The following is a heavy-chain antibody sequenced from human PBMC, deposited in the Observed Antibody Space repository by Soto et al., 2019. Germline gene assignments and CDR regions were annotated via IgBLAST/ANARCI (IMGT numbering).Heavy chain of an antibody. CDR2: INHSGST. V-gene: IGHV4-34*01. CDR1: GGSFSGYY. J-gene: IGHJ4*02. D-gene: IGHD3-10*01. CDR3: ARGGLHNYGSGIYFDY. Sequence: SETLSLTCAVYGGSFSGYYWSWIRQPPGKGLEWIGEINHSGSTNYNPSLKSRVTISVDTSKNQFSLKLSSVTAADTAVYYCARGGLHNYGSGIYFDYWGQGTLVTVSS.